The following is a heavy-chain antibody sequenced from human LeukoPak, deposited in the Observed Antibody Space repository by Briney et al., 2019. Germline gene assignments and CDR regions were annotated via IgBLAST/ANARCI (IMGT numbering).Heavy chain of an antibody. Sequence: GGSLRLSCAASGFTFSSYWMSWVREGPGEGLEWVANIKQDGSEKYYVDSVKGRFTISRDNAKNSLYLQMNSVRAEDTAVYYCARSFLWFTDAFDIWGQGTMVTVSS. CDR2: IKQDGSEK. CDR3: ARSFLWFTDAFDI. J-gene: IGHJ3*02. V-gene: IGHV3-7*01. D-gene: IGHD3-10*01. CDR1: GFTFSSYW.